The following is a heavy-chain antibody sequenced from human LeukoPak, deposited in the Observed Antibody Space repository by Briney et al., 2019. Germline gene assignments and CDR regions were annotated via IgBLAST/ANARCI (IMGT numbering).Heavy chain of an antibody. D-gene: IGHD3-10*01. V-gene: IGHV4-34*01. J-gene: IGHJ4*02. CDR2: INHSGST. CDR1: GGSFSGYY. Sequence: SETLSLTCAVYGGSFSGYYWSWIRQPPGKGLEWIGEINHSGSTNYNPSLKSRVTISVDTSKNQFSLKLSSVTAADTAVYYCAREQWFGEFKYDYWGQGTLVTVSS. CDR3: AREQWFGEFKYDY.